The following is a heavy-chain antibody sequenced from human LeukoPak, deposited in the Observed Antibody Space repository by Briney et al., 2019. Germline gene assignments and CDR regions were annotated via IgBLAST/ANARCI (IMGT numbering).Heavy chain of an antibody. J-gene: IGHJ4*02. CDR1: GFTFTTYW. Sequence: PGGSLRLSCAASGFTFTTYWMGWVRQAPGKGLEWVANIKQDGSEQYYVDSVKGRFTISRDNSKNSLYLQMNSLRAEDTAVYYCARDQDWNDRGGLDYWGQGTLVTVSS. V-gene: IGHV3-7*01. CDR3: ARDQDWNDRGGLDY. CDR2: IKQDGSEQ. D-gene: IGHD1-1*01.